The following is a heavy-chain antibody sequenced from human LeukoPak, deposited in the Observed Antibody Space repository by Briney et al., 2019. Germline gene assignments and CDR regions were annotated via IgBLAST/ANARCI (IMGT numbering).Heavy chain of an antibody. D-gene: IGHD6-13*01. CDR1: GYTFTGYY. V-gene: IGHV1-2*02. J-gene: IGHJ5*02. CDR3: ARGLAAAGTFDP. Sequence: ASVKVSCKASGYTFTGYYMHWVRQAPGQGLEWMGWINPNSGDTNYAQKFQGRVTLTRDTSISTAYMELRRLRSHDTAVYYCARGLAAAGTFDPSGPGTLVTASS. CDR2: INPNSGDT.